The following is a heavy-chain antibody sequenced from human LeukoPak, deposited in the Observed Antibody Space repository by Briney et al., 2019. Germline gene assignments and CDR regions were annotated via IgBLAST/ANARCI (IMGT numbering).Heavy chain of an antibody. CDR3: ASGQTVTTNPDYFNL. CDR2: GYYNGRT. J-gene: IGHJ1*01. D-gene: IGHD4-17*01. CDR1: DGAINLDQ. Sequence: SETLSLTCSVSDGAINLDQWSWIRQPPGKGLEWIGYGYYNGRTRYNPSLEGRVTISVDTSKNHFSLKLKSVRAAVTAVYYCASGQTVTTNPDYFNLWGQGTLVVVSS. V-gene: IGHV4-59*01.